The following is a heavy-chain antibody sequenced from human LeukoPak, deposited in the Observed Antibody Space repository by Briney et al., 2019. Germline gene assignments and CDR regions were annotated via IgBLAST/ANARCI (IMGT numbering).Heavy chain of an antibody. Sequence: PGGSLRLSCSASGFTFSSYAMHWVRQAPGKGLEWVAVIWYDGNNKYYADSVKGRFTISRDNSKNTLYLQMNSLRAEDTAVYYCARGYYFDSSGYYPPSVYWGQGTLVTASS. J-gene: IGHJ4*02. CDR1: GFTFSSYA. D-gene: IGHD3-22*01. CDR2: IWYDGNNK. CDR3: ARGYYFDSSGYYPPSVY. V-gene: IGHV3-33*08.